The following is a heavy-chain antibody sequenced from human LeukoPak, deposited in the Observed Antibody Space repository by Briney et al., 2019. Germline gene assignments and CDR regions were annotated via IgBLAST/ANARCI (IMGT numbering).Heavy chain of an antibody. V-gene: IGHV1-8*01. Sequence: ASVKVSCKASGYTFTSYDINWVRQATGQGLEWMGWMNPNSGNTGYAQKFQGRVTMTRNTSISTAYMELSSLRSEDTAVYYCARVRLTIAAAGTIYYYYYYMDVWGKGTTVTVSS. CDR3: ARVRLTIAAAGTIYYYYYYMDV. CDR1: GYTFTSYD. J-gene: IGHJ6*03. CDR2: MNPNSGNT. D-gene: IGHD6-13*01.